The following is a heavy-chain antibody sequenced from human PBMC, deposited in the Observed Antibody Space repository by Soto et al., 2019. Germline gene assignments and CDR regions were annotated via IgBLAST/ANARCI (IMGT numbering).Heavy chain of an antibody. D-gene: IGHD6-13*01. V-gene: IGHV1-46*03. CDR1: GYTFTSYY. CDR2: INPSGGST. Sequence: QVQLVQSGAEVKKPGASVKVSCKASGYTFTSYYMHWVRQAPGQGLEWMGIINPSGGSTSYAQKCQGRVTMTRDTSTSTVYMELSSLRSEDTAVYYCARDPDRIAAAGVPFDPWGQGTLVTVSS. J-gene: IGHJ5*02. CDR3: ARDPDRIAAAGVPFDP.